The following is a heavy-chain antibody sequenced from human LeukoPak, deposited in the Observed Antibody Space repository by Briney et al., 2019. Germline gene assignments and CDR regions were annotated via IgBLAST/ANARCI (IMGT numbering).Heavy chain of an antibody. V-gene: IGHV4-59*01. CDR3: ARGWKVVAATPRWFDP. J-gene: IGHJ5*02. Sequence: SETLSPTCTVSGGSISSYYWSWIRQPPGKGLEWIGYIYYSGSTNYNPSLKSRVTISVDTSKNQFSLKLSSVTAADTAVYYCARGWKVVAATPRWFDPWGQGTLVTVSS. CDR2: IYYSGST. D-gene: IGHD2-15*01. CDR1: GGSISSYY.